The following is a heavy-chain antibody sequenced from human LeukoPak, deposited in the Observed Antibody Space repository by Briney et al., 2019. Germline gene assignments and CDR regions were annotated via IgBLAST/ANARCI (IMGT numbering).Heavy chain of an antibody. CDR1: GGSITTTNW. D-gene: IGHD1-26*01. Sequence: SETLSLTCAVSGGSITTTNWWSWVRQPPGKGLEWIGEVHLNGATNYNPSLESRFSMSIDKPNNHLSLEVTSVTAADTAMYYCTRESGAFSPFGFWGQGTLVTVSS. V-gene: IGHV4-4*02. CDR3: TRESGAFSPFGF. J-gene: IGHJ4*02. CDR2: VHLNGAT.